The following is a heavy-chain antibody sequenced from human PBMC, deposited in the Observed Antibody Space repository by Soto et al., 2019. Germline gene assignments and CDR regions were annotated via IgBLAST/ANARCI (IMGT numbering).Heavy chain of an antibody. V-gene: IGHV1-8*01. J-gene: IGHJ6*02. Sequence: QVQLVQSGAEVKKPGASVKVSCKASGYTFTSYDINWVRQATGQGLEWMGWMNPNSGNTGYAQKFQGRLTMTRNTYISTAYMELSSLRSEDTAVYYCARAWYYYRSGSPAVFGYYYGMDVLGQGTTVTASS. CDR1: GYTFTSYD. CDR2: MNPNSGNT. CDR3: ARAWYYYRSGSPAVFGYYYGMDV. D-gene: IGHD3-10*01.